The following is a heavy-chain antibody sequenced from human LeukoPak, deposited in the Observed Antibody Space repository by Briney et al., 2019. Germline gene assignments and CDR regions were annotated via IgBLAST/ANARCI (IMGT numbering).Heavy chain of an antibody. CDR1: GFTFTSYW. CDR3: AFWSGYSDY. Sequence: GGSLRLSCAASGFTFTSYWMNWVCQAPGKGLGWVSRINTDGTRTSYADPVKGRFTISRDNAKNTLYLQMNSLRAEDTAVYYCAFWSGYSDYWGQGTLVTVSS. J-gene: IGHJ4*02. V-gene: IGHV3-74*01. D-gene: IGHD3-3*01. CDR2: INTDGTRT.